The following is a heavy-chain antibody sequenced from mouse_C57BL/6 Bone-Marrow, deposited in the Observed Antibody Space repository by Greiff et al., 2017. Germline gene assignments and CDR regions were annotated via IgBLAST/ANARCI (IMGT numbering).Heavy chain of an antibody. Sequence: QVQLQQPGAELVKPGASVKMSCKASGYTFTSYWLTWVKQRPGQGLEWIGDIYPGSGSTNYNEKFKSKATLTVDTSSSTSYMPLSSLTSEDSAVYYCARKGHYYGSSYGYWGQGTTLTVSS. J-gene: IGHJ2*01. CDR2: IYPGSGST. CDR1: GYTFTSYW. CDR3: ARKGHYYGSSYGY. D-gene: IGHD1-1*01. V-gene: IGHV1-55*01.